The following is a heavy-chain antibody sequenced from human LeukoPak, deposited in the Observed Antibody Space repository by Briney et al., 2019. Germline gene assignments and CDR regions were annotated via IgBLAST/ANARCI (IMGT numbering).Heavy chain of an antibody. CDR3: ARDRDDSGWYGENDY. J-gene: IGHJ4*02. Sequence: ASVKVSCKASGYTLSRYGISWARQAPGQGLEWMGWISPYNGNTNYAQKFQGRVTMTTDTPKATAYMELRSLRSDDTALYYCARDRDDSGWYGENDYWGQGTLVIVSS. CDR1: GYTLSRYG. V-gene: IGHV1-18*01. CDR2: ISPYNGNT. D-gene: IGHD6-19*01.